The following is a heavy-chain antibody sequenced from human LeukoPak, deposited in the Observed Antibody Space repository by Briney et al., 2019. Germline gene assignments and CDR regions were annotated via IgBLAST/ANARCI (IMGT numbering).Heavy chain of an antibody. V-gene: IGHV3-48*01. CDR1: GFTFSSYS. Sequence: PGGSLRLSCAASGFTFSSYSMNWVRQAPGKGLEWVSYISSSSSTIYYADSVKGRFTISRDNAKNPLYLQMNSLRAEDTAVYYCARALGWYFDLWGRGTLVTVSS. CDR3: ARALGWYFDL. J-gene: IGHJ2*01. CDR2: ISSSSSTI.